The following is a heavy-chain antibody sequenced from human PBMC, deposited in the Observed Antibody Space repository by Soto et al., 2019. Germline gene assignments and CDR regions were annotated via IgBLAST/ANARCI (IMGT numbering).Heavy chain of an antibody. V-gene: IGHV1-18*01. J-gene: IGHJ4*02. Sequence: QVXLVXSGAEVKXXGAXXXVXXXXSXXTFSNFGXXWVXQXXXKGFEWLGWISGYNGNSKYAQKFQDRVXXXXXXXXXXXXXXLRRLNSDDSAVYYCARDYGDARDHWGQGTLVTVXS. CDR1: XXTFSNFG. CDR3: ARDYGDARDH. CDR2: ISGYNGNS. D-gene: IGHD4-17*01.